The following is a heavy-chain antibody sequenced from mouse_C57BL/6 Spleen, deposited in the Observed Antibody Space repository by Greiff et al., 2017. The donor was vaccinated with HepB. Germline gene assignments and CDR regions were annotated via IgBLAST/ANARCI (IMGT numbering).Heavy chain of an antibody. J-gene: IGHJ2*01. CDR1: GFTFTDYY. CDR2: IRNKANGYTT. Sequence: EVMLVESGGGLVQPGGSLSLSCAASGFTFTDYYMSWVRQPPGKALEWLGFIRNKANGYTTEYSASVKGRCTISRDNSQSILYLQMNALRAEDSATYYCARYGDGYYCFDYWGQGTTLTVSS. CDR3: ARYGDGYYCFDY. V-gene: IGHV7-3*01. D-gene: IGHD2-3*01.